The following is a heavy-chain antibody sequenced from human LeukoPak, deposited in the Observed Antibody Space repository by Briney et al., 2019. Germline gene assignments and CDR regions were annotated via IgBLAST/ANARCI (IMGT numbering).Heavy chain of an antibody. CDR3: ASKGSSSSRYYFDY. CDR2: IYHSEST. V-gene: IGHV4-4*02. Sequence: SETLSLTCAVSGGSISSSNWWSWVRQPPGKGLEWIGEIYHSESTNYNPSLKSRVTFSVDKSKNQFSLKLTSVTAADTAVYYRASKGSSSSRYYFDYWGQGTLVTVSS. CDR1: GGSISSSNW. J-gene: IGHJ4*02. D-gene: IGHD2-2*01.